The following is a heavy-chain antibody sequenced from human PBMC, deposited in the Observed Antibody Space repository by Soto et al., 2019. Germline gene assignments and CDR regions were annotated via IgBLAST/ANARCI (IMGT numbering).Heavy chain of an antibody. J-gene: IGHJ5*02. CDR3: ARGRGSRNWFDP. CDR1: GYTFTGYY. D-gene: IGHD2-2*01. V-gene: IGHV1-2*02. CDR2: INPNSGGT. Sequence: ASVKVSCKASGYTFTGYYMHWVRQAPGQGLEWMGWINPNSGGTNYAQKFQGRVTMTRDASISTAYMELSRLRSDDTAVYYCARGRGSRNWFDPWGQGTLVTVSS.